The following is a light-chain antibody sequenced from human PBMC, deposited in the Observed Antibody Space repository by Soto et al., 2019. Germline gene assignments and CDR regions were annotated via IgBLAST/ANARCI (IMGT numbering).Light chain of an antibody. J-gene: IGKJ1*01. CDR2: KAS. V-gene: IGKV1-13*02. CDR1: QGISSA. Sequence: LHLTQSRPSLSASVGDRVDITVLASQGISSALAWYQQKPGKASKLLIYKASTLKSGVPSRFSGSGSGTEFTLTTSSLQPDDCATYYCQHYNSYSEACGQGTKVAIK. CDR3: QHYNSYSEA.